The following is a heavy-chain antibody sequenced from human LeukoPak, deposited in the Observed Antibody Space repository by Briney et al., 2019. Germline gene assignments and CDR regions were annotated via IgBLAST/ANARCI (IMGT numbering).Heavy chain of an antibody. Sequence: ASVKVSCKASGYTFTSYYMHWVRQAPGQGLEWMGIINPSGGSTSYAQKFQGRVTMTRDVSTSTVYMELSSLRSEDTAVYYCARGYCSSTSCYSQVRKRASIAAAAPEDRADWFDPWGQGTLVTVSS. CDR3: ARGYCSSTSCYSQVRKRASIAAAAPEDRADWFDP. CDR1: GYTFTSYY. V-gene: IGHV1-46*01. CDR2: INPSGGST. J-gene: IGHJ5*02. D-gene: IGHD2-2*02.